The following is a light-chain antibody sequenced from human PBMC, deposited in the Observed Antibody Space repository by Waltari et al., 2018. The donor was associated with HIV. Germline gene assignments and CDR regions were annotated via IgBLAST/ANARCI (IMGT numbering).Light chain of an antibody. Sequence: EIVLTQSPATLSLSPGERATLSCRASQSVSDYLAWYQQKPGQAPRLLIYDASNRATGIPARFSGSGSGTDFTLTISSPEPEDFAVYYCQHRSSWLPYTFGQGTKLEIK. CDR2: DAS. CDR1: QSVSDY. V-gene: IGKV3-11*01. CDR3: QHRSSWLPYT. J-gene: IGKJ2*01.